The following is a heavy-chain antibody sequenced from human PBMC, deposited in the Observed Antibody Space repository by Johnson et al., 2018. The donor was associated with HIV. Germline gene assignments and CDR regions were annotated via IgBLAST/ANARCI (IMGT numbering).Heavy chain of an antibody. J-gene: IGHJ3*01. CDR2: IYSGGST. D-gene: IGHD1-1*01. Sequence: VQLVESGGGVVQPGRSLRLSCAVSGFSVRNNYMSWVRQAPGKGLEWVSVIYSGGSTYYADSVKGRFTISRDNSKNTLFLQMNSLRPEDTAVFYCVRGREGVDNSGGSFDVWGQGTMVTVSS. CDR1: GFSVRNNY. CDR3: VRGREGVDNSGGSFDV. V-gene: IGHV3-66*02.